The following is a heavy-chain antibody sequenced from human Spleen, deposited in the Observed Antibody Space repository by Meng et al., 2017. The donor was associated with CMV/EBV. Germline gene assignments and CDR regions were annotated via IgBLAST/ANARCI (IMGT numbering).Heavy chain of an antibody. D-gene: IGHD1-26*01. CDR3: ARDGGGTYNPLYFFDY. V-gene: IGHV3-48*03. CDR2: ISASGGTI. J-gene: IGHJ4*02. CDR1: GFTFGSYE. Sequence: GGSLRLSCAASGFTFGSYEMHWVRQVPGKGLEWVSYISASGGTIYYPESVKGRFTISRDNARNSLYLRMNSLEAGDTAIYYCARDGGGTYNPLYFFDYWGQGTLVTVSS.